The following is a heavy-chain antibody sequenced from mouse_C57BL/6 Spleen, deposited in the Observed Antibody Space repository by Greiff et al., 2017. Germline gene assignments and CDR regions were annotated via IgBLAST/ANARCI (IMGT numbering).Heavy chain of an antibody. D-gene: IGHD1-1*01. V-gene: IGHV3-6*01. J-gene: IGHJ3*01. CDR3: ARENYGSSYFAY. Sequence: VQLQQSGPGLVKPSQSLSLTCSVTGYSITSGYYWNWIRQFPGNKLEWMGYISYDGSNNYNPSLKNRISITRDTSKNQFFLKLNSVTTEDTATYYCARENYGSSYFAYWGQGTLVTVSA. CDR2: ISYDGSN. CDR1: GYSITSGYY.